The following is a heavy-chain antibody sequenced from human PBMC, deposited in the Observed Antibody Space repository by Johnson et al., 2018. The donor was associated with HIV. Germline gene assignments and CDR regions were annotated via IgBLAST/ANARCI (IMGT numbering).Heavy chain of an antibody. V-gene: IGHV3-66*04. CDR1: GFTVSSNY. D-gene: IGHD6-13*01. Sequence: VQLVESGGGLVQPGGSLRLSCAASGFTVSSNYMSWVRQAPGKGLEWVSLIYSAGSTYYSDSVKDRFTISRDNSKNTLYLQMNTLRPEDTAVYYCARQQQLVLSGTVDRWGPGTMVTGS. J-gene: IGHJ3*01. CDR3: ARQQQLVLSGTVDR. CDR2: IYSAGST.